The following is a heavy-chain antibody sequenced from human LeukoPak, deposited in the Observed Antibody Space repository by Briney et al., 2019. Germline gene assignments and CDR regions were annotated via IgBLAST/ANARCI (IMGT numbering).Heavy chain of an antibody. CDR1: GFTFSSYA. D-gene: IGHD6-19*01. CDR2: ISYDGSNK. Sequence: PGGSLRLSCAASGFTFSSYAMHWVRQAPGKGLEWVAVISYDGSNKYYADSVKGRFTISRDNSKNTLYLQMNSLRAEDTAVYYCARERLSIAVAGTGAFDIWGQGTMVTVSS. CDR3: ARERLSIAVAGTGAFDI. V-gene: IGHV3-30-3*01. J-gene: IGHJ3*02.